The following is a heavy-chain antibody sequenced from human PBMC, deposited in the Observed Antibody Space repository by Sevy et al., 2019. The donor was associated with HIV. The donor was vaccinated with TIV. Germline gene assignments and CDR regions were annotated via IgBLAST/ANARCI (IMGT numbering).Heavy chain of an antibody. Sequence: SETLSLTCTVSGDSISSGGYYWSWIRQHPGKGLEWIGYIYYSGITYYNPSLKSRVAISVDTSKNQFSLKLTSATAADTAVYYCARDRGGSPDYWGQGTLVTVSS. J-gene: IGHJ4*02. CDR1: GDSISSGGYY. D-gene: IGHD3-16*01. V-gene: IGHV4-31*03. CDR2: IYYSGIT. CDR3: ARDRGGSPDY.